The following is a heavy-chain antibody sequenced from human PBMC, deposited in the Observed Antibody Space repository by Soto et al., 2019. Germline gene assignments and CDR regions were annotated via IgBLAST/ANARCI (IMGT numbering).Heavy chain of an antibody. V-gene: IGHV3-23*01. CDR1: GFTFSNYA. Sequence: EVQLLESGGGLVQPGGSLRLSCAASGFTFSNYAMSWVRQAPGKGLEWVASITGSDVTTYYADSVKGRVTISRDNSRNKLYLEMNSLRAEDTAVDYCAKATHNVKRVYCTSTSCAAESFQEWGPGALVAVSS. CDR3: AKATHNVKRVYCTSTSCAAESFQE. CDR2: ITGSDVTT. J-gene: IGHJ1*01. D-gene: IGHD2-2*01.